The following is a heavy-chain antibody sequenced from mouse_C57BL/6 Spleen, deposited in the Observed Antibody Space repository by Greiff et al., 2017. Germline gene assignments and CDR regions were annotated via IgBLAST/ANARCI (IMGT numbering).Heavy chain of an antibody. CDR3: ARDQALSNFYYAMDY. J-gene: IGHJ4*01. CDR1: GFTFSSYA. CDR2: ISDGGSYT. Sequence: EVQGVESGGGLVKPGGSLKLSCAASGFTFSSYAMSWVRQTPEKRLEWVATISDGGSYTYYPDNVKGRFTISRDNAKNNLYLQMSHLKSEDTAMYYCARDQALSNFYYAMDYWGQGTSVTVSS. V-gene: IGHV5-4*01. D-gene: IGHD2-5*01.